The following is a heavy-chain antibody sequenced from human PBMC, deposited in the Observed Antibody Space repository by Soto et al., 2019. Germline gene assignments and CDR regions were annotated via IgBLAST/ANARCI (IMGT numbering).Heavy chain of an antibody. V-gene: IGHV3-72*01. CDR3: ARERWGYGYRAGLLDI. CDR2: TRNKANSYTT. CDR1: GFTFSEHY. Sequence: EVQLVESGGGLVQPGGSLRLSCAASGFTFSEHYMDWVRQAPGMGLEWVGRTRNKANSYTTEYAASVKGRFTISRDDSKNSLYLQMNSLKTEYTAVYYCARERWGYGYRAGLLDIWGRGTLVTVSS. D-gene: IGHD5-18*01. J-gene: IGHJ2*01.